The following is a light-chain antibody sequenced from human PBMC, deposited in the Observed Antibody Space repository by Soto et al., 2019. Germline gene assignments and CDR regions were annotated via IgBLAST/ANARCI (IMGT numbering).Light chain of an antibody. J-gene: IGKJ2*01. CDR2: AAS. CDR3: QQDYSTPYT. V-gene: IGKV1-39*01. Sequence: DIQMTQSPSSLSASVGDRVTITCRASQSISSSLNWYQQKPGKAPKLLIYAASSLQSGVPSSFSGSGSGADFTLTISSLQPEDFATYYCQQDYSTPYTFGQGTKLEIK. CDR1: QSISSS.